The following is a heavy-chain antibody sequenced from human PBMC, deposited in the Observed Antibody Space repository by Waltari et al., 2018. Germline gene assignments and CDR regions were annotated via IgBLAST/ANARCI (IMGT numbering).Heavy chain of an antibody. CDR1: GFTFSNYW. CDR3: ARDGSWSGAFDF. V-gene: IGHV3-7*01. J-gene: IGHJ3*01. CDR2: IKQDGSEK. Sequence: EVQLVESGGGLVQPGGSLRLSCAASGFTFSNYWMSWVRQAPGKGLEWVANIKQDGSEKYYVDSVKGRFTISRDNAKNSLYLQMNSLGVEDTAVYYCARDGSWSGAFDFWGQGTVVTVSS. D-gene: IGHD1-26*01.